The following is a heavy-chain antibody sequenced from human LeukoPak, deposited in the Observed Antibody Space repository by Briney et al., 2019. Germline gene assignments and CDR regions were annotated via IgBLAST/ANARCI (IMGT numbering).Heavy chain of an antibody. CDR2: ISAYKGNT. Sequence: ASVKVSCKASGGTFSSYAISWVRQAPGQGLEWMGWISAYKGNTNYAQKLLGRVTMTTDTSTSTAYMELRSLRSDDTAVYYCAREGREGFYFDYWGQGTLVTVSS. CDR1: GGTFSSYA. J-gene: IGHJ4*02. CDR3: AREGREGFYFDY. V-gene: IGHV1-18*01.